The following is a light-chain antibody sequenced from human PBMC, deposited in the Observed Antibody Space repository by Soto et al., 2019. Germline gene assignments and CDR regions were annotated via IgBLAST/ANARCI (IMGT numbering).Light chain of an antibody. CDR3: QQRSNWPQT. CDR2: AAS. V-gene: IGKV1-12*01. CDR1: QVMSSW. Sequence: DIQMTQSPSSVSASVGDRVTITCRASQVMSSWLAWYQQKPGKAPKLLIFAASTLQSGVPSRFSGSGSRTEFTLTISSLEPEDFAVYYCQQRSNWPQTFGQGTKVDI. J-gene: IGKJ1*01.